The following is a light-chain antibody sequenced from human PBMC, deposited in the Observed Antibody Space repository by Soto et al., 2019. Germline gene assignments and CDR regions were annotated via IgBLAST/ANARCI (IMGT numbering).Light chain of an antibody. J-gene: IGKJ5*01. CDR2: DAS. Sequence: DIEMTQSPSSLSASVGDRVTITCQASQDISNYLNWYQQKPGKAPKLLIYDASNLETGVPSRFSGSGSGTDFTFTISSLQPEDIATYYCQQYDNLITFGHGTRLE. V-gene: IGKV1-33*01. CDR3: QQYDNLIT. CDR1: QDISNY.